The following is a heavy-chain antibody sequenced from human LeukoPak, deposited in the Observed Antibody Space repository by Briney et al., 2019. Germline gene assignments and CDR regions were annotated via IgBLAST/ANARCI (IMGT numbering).Heavy chain of an antibody. V-gene: IGHV3-72*01. Sequence: GGSLRLSCAASGFMFSDHHMDWVRQAPGKGLEWVGRARNKANSYTSEYAASAKDRFIISRDESKNSLYLQINSLKTEDTAVYYCAKDYNWGRYWGQGTLVTVSS. D-gene: IGHD3-16*01. CDR3: AKDYNWGRY. CDR2: ARNKANSYTS. CDR1: GFMFSDHH. J-gene: IGHJ4*02.